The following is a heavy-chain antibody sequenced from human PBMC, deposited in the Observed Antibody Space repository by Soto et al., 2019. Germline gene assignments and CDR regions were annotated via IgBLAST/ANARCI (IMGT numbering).Heavy chain of an antibody. CDR2: IRSQANNYAT. V-gene: IGHV3-73*01. Sequence: EVQLVESGGGLVQPGGSLKLSCAASGFTFSDSSIHWVRQASGEGLEWVGRIRSQANNYATGYAASVKGRFSISRDDSKNTAYLQMNSLKPEDTAIYYGTRDDVVLVPAAKDALDIWGQGTTVIVSS. CDR1: GFTFSDSS. J-gene: IGHJ3*02. CDR3: TRDDVVLVPAAKDALDI. D-gene: IGHD2-2*01.